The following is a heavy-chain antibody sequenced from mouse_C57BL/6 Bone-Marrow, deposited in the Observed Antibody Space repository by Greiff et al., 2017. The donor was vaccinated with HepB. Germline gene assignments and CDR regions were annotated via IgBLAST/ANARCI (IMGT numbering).Heavy chain of an antibody. Sequence: EVKLVESGGGLVKPGGSLKLSCAASGFTFGAYGMHWVRQAPERGLGWVAYISSGSSTIYYADTVKGRFPISRDNAKNTLFLQMTSLRSEDTAMYYCAREGLLYYFDYWGQGTTLTVSS. J-gene: IGHJ2*01. CDR3: AREGLLYYFDY. D-gene: IGHD2-13*01. V-gene: IGHV5-17*01. CDR2: ISSGSSTI. CDR1: GFTFGAYG.